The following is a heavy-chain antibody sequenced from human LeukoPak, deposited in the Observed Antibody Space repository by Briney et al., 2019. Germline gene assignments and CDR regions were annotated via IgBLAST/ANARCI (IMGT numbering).Heavy chain of an antibody. CDR3: ASSFRMTRRDGYNYGY. CDR2: IIPIFGTA. Sequence: ASVKVSCKASGGTFNSYAISWVRQAPGQGLEWMGRIIPIFGTASYAQKFQGRVTITTDESTSTAYMELSSLRSEDTAVYYCASSFRMTRRDGYNYGYWGQGTLVTVSS. J-gene: IGHJ4*02. V-gene: IGHV1-69*05. CDR1: GGTFNSYA. D-gene: IGHD5-24*01.